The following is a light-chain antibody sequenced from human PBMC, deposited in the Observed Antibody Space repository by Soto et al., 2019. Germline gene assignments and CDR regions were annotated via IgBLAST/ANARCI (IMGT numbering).Light chain of an antibody. J-gene: IGKJ1*01. Sequence: GDRVPITCRASQDIRNDLGWYQKKPGKAPERLIHAAASLQSGVPSRFSGSGSGTEFTLTISSLQPEDFATYYCLQQNSYPRTFGQGTKVEIK. CDR2: AAA. V-gene: IGKV1-17*01. CDR1: QDIRND. CDR3: LQQNSYPRT.